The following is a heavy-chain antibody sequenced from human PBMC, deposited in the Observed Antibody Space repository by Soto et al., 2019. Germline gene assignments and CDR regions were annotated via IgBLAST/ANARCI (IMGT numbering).Heavy chain of an antibody. Sequence: SEIMSLTCTVSGGSIRSSSYYWGWIRQPPGKGLEWIGSIYYSGSTYYNPSLKSRVTISVDTSKNQFSLKLSSVTAADTAVYYCAKGMDVWGQGTTVTVSS. CDR2: IYYSGST. CDR3: AKGMDV. CDR1: GGSIRSSSYY. J-gene: IGHJ6*02. V-gene: IGHV4-39*01.